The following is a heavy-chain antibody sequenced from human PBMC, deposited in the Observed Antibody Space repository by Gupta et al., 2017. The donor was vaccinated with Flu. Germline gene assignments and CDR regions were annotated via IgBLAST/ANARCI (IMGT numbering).Heavy chain of an antibody. J-gene: IGHJ2*01. CDR2: IIPILGIA. D-gene: IGHD5-24*01. Sequence: GAEVKKPGSPVKVSCKASGGTFSSYTISWVRQAPGQGLEWMGRIIPILGIANYAQKFQGRVTITADKSTSTAYMELSSLRSEDTAVYYCARDSRDGWGYFDLWGRGTLVTVSS. CDR3: ARDSRDGWGYFDL. CDR1: GGTFSSYT. V-gene: IGHV1-69*04.